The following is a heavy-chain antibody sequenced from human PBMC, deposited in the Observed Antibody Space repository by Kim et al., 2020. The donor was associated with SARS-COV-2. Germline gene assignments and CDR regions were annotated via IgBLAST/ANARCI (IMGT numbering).Heavy chain of an antibody. D-gene: IGHD6-13*01. CDR1: GGSISSSNW. V-gene: IGHV4-4*02. Sequence: SETLSLTCAVSGGSISSSNWWSWVRQPPGKGLEWIGEIYHSGSTNYNPSLKSRVTISVDKSKNQFSLKLSSVTAADTAVYYCARYSSSWYRTYYYYGMDVWGQGTTVTVSS. CDR2: IYHSGST. CDR3: ARYSSSWYRTYYYYGMDV. J-gene: IGHJ6*02.